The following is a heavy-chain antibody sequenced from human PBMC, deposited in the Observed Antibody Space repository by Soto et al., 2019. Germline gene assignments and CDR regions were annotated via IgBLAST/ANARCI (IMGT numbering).Heavy chain of an antibody. CDR2: IYHSGST. J-gene: IGHJ4*02. CDR3: ARVHLTPMYYFDY. Sequence: SETLSLTCAVSGGSISSGGYSWSWIRQPPGKGLEWIGYIYHSGSTYYNPSLKSRVTISVDRSKNQFSLKLSSVTAADTAVYYCARVHLTPMYYFDYWGQGTLVTVSS. V-gene: IGHV4-30-2*01. CDR1: GGSISSGGYS.